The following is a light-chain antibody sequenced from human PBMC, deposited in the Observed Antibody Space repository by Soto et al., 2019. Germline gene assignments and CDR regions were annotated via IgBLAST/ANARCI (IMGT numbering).Light chain of an antibody. Sequence: EIVLTQSPASLSVSPGERASLSCRASQSVRSKVAWYQQKPGQAPSLVIYDTYIRATGIPARFRGGGSGTDSTLTVSSLQSEDFAVYYCQQYDNWPQTFGQGTKVDIK. J-gene: IGKJ1*01. V-gene: IGKV3-15*01. CDR1: QSVRSK. CDR3: QQYDNWPQT. CDR2: DTY.